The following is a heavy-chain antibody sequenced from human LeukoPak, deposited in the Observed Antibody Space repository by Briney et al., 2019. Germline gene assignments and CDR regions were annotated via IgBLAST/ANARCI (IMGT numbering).Heavy chain of an antibody. V-gene: IGHV1-69*04. CDR1: GGTFSSYA. J-gene: IGHJ4*02. Sequence: GASVKVSCKASGGTFSSYAISWVRQAPGQGLEWMGRIIPILGIANYAQKFQGRVTITADKSTSTAYMELSSLRSEDTAVYYCAREWYYYDSSGPTEFDYWGQGTLVTVSS. CDR3: AREWYYYDSSGPTEFDY. CDR2: IIPILGIA. D-gene: IGHD3-22*01.